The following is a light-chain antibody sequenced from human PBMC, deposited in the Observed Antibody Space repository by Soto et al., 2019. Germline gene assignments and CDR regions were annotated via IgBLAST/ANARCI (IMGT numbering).Light chain of an antibody. CDR3: QQYNSYPYT. Sequence: DIQMPQSPSTLSASLGDRVTITCRASQPISNWLAWYQQKPGKAPKLLIYGASSLQSGVPSRFSGSGSVTEYTLTISSLQPDDFATYYFQQYNSYPYTFGQGTRLE. V-gene: IGKV1-5*03. CDR1: QPISNW. CDR2: GAS. J-gene: IGKJ5*01.